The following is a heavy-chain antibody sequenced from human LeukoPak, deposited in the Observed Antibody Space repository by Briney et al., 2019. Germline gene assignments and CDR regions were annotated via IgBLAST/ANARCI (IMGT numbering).Heavy chain of an antibody. J-gene: IGHJ6*03. D-gene: IGHD3-16*01. CDR1: GGSISSSNW. Sequence: SETLSLTCAVSGGSISSSNWWSWVRQPPGKGLEWIGEIYHSGSTNYNPSLKSRVTISVDKSKNQFSLKLSSVTAADTAVYYCARMGRYYYCYMDVWGKGTTVTVSS. CDR2: IYHSGST. CDR3: ARMGRYYYCYMDV. V-gene: IGHV4-4*02.